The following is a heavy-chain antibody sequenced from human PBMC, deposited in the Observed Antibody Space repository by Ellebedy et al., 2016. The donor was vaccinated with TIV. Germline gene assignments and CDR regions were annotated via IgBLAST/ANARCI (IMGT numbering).Heavy chain of an antibody. V-gene: IGHV3-23*01. CDR2: ISGSGGST. CDR1: GFTFSSYA. J-gene: IGHJ6*02. CDR3: AKLLWFGELWNGMDV. Sequence: PGGSLRLSCAASGFTFSSYAMSWVRQAPGKGLEWVSAISGSGGSTYYADSVKGRFTISRDNPKNTLYLQMNSLRAEDTAVYYCAKLLWFGELWNGMDVWGQGTTVTVSS. D-gene: IGHD3-10*01.